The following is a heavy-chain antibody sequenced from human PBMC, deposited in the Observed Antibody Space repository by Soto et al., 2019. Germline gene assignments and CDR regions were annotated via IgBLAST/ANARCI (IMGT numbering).Heavy chain of an antibody. CDR3: ARGQYYDYVWGSYRSLAPGYYYGMDV. CDR2: INHSGST. CDR1: GGSFSGYY. J-gene: IGHJ6*02. D-gene: IGHD3-16*02. Sequence: PSETLSLTCADYGGSFSGYYWSWIRQPPGKGLEWIGEINHSGSTNYNPSLKSRVTISVDTSKNQFSLKLSSVTAADTAVYYCARGQYYDYVWGSYRSLAPGYYYGMDVWGQGTTVTVSS. V-gene: IGHV4-34*01.